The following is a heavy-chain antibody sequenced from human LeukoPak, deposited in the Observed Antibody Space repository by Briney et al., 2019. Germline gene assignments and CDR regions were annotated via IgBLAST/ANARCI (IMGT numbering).Heavy chain of an antibody. D-gene: IGHD2-15*01. CDR2: ISGSGRTT. V-gene: IGHV3-23*01. Sequence: GGSLRLSCAASGFTFSNHAMSWVRQPPGEGLQWVSVISGSGRTTEYADSVKGRFTISRDNSKNTLSLQMNSLRVEDTAIYYCAKNVVVKRYIDYWGQGTLVTVSS. J-gene: IGHJ4*02. CDR3: AKNVVVKRYIDY. CDR1: GFTFSNHA.